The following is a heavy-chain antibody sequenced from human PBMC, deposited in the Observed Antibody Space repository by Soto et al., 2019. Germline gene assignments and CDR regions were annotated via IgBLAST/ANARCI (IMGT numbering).Heavy chain of an antibody. CDR3: AKEYYYDSGTPSAFDI. V-gene: IGHV3-30-3*02. D-gene: IGHD3-10*01. Sequence: GGSLRLSCAASGFTFSTYAIHWVRQAPGKGLEWVAVTSYDGSNKFYADSVKGRFTISRDNSKNTMYLQMNSLRAEDTAVYYCAKEYYYDSGTPSAFDIWGQGTMVTVSS. J-gene: IGHJ3*02. CDR1: GFTFSTYA. CDR2: TSYDGSNK.